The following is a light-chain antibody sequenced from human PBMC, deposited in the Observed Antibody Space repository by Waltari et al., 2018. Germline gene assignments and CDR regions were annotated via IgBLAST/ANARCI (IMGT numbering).Light chain of an antibody. V-gene: IGKV1-5*03. CDR3: QQFNSFPWT. CDR2: KAS. CDR1: QTISSW. J-gene: IGKJ1*01. Sequence: IQMTQSPSSLSASVGDSVTITCRASQTISSWLAWYQQKPGKAPKLLIYKASTLESGVPSRFSGSGSGTEFTLTISSLQPGDFATYYCQQFNSFPWTFGHGTKVEIK.